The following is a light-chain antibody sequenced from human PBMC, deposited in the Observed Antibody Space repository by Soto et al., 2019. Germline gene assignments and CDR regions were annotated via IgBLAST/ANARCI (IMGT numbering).Light chain of an antibody. CDR2: DVS. V-gene: IGLV2-8*01. J-gene: IGLJ1*01. CDR3: SSYAGTHSV. Sequence: QSALTQPPSASGSPGQSVTISCTGTSSDVGVYNSVSWYQQHPAQAPKLMIYDVSKRPSGVPDRFSGSKSGNTASLTVSGLQAEDEADYYCSSYAGTHSVFGTGTKVTVL. CDR1: SSDVGVYNS.